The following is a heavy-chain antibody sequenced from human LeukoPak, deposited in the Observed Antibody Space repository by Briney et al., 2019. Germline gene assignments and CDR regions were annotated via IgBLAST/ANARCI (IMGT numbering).Heavy chain of an antibody. V-gene: IGHV3-23*01. D-gene: IGHD2-8*02. CDR2: ISGSGGST. CDR1: GFTFSSYA. Sequence: GGSLRLSCAASGFTFSSYAMSWVRQAPGKGLEWVSAISGSGGSTYYADSVKGRFTISRDNSKNTLYLQMNSLRAEDTAVYYCARDPRDTGGSYDSWGQGTLLTVSS. J-gene: IGHJ5*01. CDR3: ARDPRDTGGSYDS.